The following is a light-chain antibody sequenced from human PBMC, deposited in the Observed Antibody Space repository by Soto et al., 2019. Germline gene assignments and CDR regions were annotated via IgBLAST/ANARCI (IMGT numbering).Light chain of an antibody. CDR1: SSDVGGYNY. J-gene: IGLJ1*01. CDR3: SLYTSSNKSV. Sequence: QSVLTQPASVSGSPGQSITISCTGTSSDVGGYNYVSWYQQHPGKAPKLMIYEVSNRPSGVSNRFSGSKSGNTASLTISGLQAEDEADYYCSLYTSSNKSVFGTGTKVTVL. CDR2: EVS. V-gene: IGLV2-14*01.